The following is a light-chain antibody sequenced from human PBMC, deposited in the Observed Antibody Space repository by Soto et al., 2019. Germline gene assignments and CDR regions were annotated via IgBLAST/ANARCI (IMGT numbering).Light chain of an antibody. CDR2: GAS. CDR1: QSVDSNY. V-gene: IGKV3-20*01. Sequence: IVLTQSPGTLSLSPGERATLSWRASQSVDSNYLAWYQQRPGQAPRLLIFGASSRATGIPDRFSGSGSGTDFTLTISRLEPEDFAVYYCQQYGSSGTFGQGTKVDIK. CDR3: QQYGSSGT. J-gene: IGKJ1*01.